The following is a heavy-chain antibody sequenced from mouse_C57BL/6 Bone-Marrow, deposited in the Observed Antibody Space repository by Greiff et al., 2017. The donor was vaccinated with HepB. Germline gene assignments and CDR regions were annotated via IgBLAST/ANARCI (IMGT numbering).Heavy chain of an antibody. CDR2: IYPRSGNT. D-gene: IGHD2-4*01. CDR3: ARKRLRQYFDY. J-gene: IGHJ2*01. CDR1: GYTFTSYG. Sequence: LVESGAELARPGASVKLSCKASGYTFTSYGISWVKQRTGQGLEWIGEIYPRSGNTYYNEKFKGKATLTADKSSSTAYMELRSLTSEDSAVYFCARKRLRQYFDYWGQGTTLTVSS. V-gene: IGHV1-81*01.